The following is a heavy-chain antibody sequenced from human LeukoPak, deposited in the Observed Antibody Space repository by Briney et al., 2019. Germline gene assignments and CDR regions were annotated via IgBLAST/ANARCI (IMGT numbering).Heavy chain of an antibody. CDR1: GFTLSSYS. CDR3: AKGRCSSTSCPKAY. D-gene: IGHD2-2*01. CDR2: ISSSSSYI. Sequence: GGSLRLSCAASGFTLSSYSMNWVRQAPGKGLEWVSSISSSSSYIYYADSVKGRFTISRDNAKNSLYLQMNSLRAEDMALYYCAKGRCSSTSCPKAYWGQGTLVTVSS. V-gene: IGHV3-21*04. J-gene: IGHJ4*02.